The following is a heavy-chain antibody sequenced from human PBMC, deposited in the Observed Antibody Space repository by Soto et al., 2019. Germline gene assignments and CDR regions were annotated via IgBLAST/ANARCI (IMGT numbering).Heavy chain of an antibody. D-gene: IGHD1-26*01. J-gene: IGHJ4*02. CDR3: AKEGGLSGSYYISSSYYFDY. V-gene: IGHV3-30*18. CDR2: ISYDGSNT. CDR1: GFTFSSYG. Sequence: QVQLVESGGGVVQPGRSLRLSCVASGFTFSSYGMHWVRQAPGKGLEWVAIISYDGSNTYYADSVKGRFTISRDKSKNALDLQMNSLRAEDTSVYYCAKEGGLSGSYYISSSYYFDYWGQGTLVTVYS.